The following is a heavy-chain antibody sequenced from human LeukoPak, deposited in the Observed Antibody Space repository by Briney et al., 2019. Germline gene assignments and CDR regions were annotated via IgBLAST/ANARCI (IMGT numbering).Heavy chain of an antibody. CDR3: ARDVLVAGATGTFDI. Sequence: GGSLRLSCAASGFTFSSYAMHWVRQAPGKGLEWVAVISYDGSNKYYADSVKGRFTISRDNSKNTLYLQMNSLRTEDTAVYYCARDVLVAGATGTFDIWGQGTLVTVSS. V-gene: IGHV3-30*14. CDR2: ISYDGSNK. J-gene: IGHJ3*02. CDR1: GFTFSSYA. D-gene: IGHD1-14*01.